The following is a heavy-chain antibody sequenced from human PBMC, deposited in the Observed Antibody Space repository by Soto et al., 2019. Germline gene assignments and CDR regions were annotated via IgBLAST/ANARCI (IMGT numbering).Heavy chain of an antibody. Sequence: GGSLRLSCAASGFTFSSYGMHWVRQAPGKGLEWVAVIWYDGSNKYYADSVKGRFTISRDNSKNTLYLQMNSLRAEDTAVYYCARTYSGYDQGTDAFDIWGQGTMVTVS. J-gene: IGHJ3*02. CDR1: GFTFSSYG. CDR3: ARTYSGYDQGTDAFDI. CDR2: IWYDGSNK. D-gene: IGHD5-12*01. V-gene: IGHV3-33*01.